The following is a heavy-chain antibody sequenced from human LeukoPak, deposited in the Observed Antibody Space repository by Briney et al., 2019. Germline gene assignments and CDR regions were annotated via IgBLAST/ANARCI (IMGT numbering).Heavy chain of an antibody. D-gene: IGHD5-18*01. CDR3: ALLETGIQLWSYNWFDP. CDR2: INPNSGGT. CDR1: GYTFTGYY. J-gene: IGHJ5*02. V-gene: IGHV1-2*02. Sequence: ASVKVSCKASGYTFTGYYMHWERQAPGQGLEWMGWINPNSGGTNYAQKFQGRVTMTRDTSISTAYMELSRLRSDDTAVYYCALLETGIQLWSYNWFDPWGQGTLVTVSS.